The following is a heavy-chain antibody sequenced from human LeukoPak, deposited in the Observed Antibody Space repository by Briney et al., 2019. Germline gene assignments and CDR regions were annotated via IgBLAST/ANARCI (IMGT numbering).Heavy chain of an antibody. D-gene: IGHD3-10*01. J-gene: IGHJ5*02. Sequence: GGSLRLSCAASGFTFSSYAMSWVRQAPGKGLEWVSAISGSGGSTYYADSVKGRFTISRDNSKNTLYLQMNSLRAEDTAVYYCARGLLWFGELGPYNWFDPWGQGTLVTVSS. CDR3: ARGLLWFGELGPYNWFDP. CDR2: ISGSGGST. V-gene: IGHV3-23*01. CDR1: GFTFSSYA.